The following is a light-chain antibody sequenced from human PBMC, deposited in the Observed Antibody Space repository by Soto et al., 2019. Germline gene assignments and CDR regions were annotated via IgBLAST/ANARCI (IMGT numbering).Light chain of an antibody. V-gene: IGKV3-15*01. CDR3: QQYHNWPPYT. Sequence: EIVMTQSPATLSVSPGERATISCRSSQSVSTNLAWYQQKPGQAPRLLIYGASSRATGIPARFSGSGSGTEFTLTISSLQSEDFAVYYCQQYHNWPPYTFGQGTKLAIK. J-gene: IGKJ2*01. CDR2: GAS. CDR1: QSVSTN.